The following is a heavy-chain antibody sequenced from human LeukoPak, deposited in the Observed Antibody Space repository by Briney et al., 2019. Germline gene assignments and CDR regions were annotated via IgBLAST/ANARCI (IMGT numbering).Heavy chain of an antibody. Sequence: SETLSLTCTVSGGSISSYYWSWIRQPPGKGLEWIGYIYYSGSTNYNPSLKSRVTISVDTSKNQFSLKLSSVTAADTAVYYCARGTAVAATPSSFSYWFDPWGQGTLVTVSS. V-gene: IGHV4-59*01. J-gene: IGHJ5*02. CDR1: GGSISSYY. CDR3: ARGTAVAATPSSFSYWFDP. D-gene: IGHD2-15*01. CDR2: IYYSGST.